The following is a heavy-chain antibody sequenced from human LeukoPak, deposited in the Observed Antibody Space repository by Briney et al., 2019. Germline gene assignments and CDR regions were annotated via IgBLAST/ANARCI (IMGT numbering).Heavy chain of an antibody. CDR3: ARESGYSYGLAGFFDY. CDR2: IYSDGRI. D-gene: IGHD5-18*01. Sequence: GSLRLSCAASGFTVSSNYMSWVRQAPGKGLEWVSVIYSDGRIHSADSVKGRFTISRDDSKNTLSLQMNSLRAEDTAMYYCARESGYSYGLAGFFDYWGQGTLVTVSS. J-gene: IGHJ4*02. V-gene: IGHV3-53*01. CDR1: GFTVSSNY.